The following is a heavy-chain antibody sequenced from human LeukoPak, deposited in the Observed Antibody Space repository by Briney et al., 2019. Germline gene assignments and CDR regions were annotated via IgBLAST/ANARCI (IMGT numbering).Heavy chain of an antibody. CDR3: ARQSRRLRRYYYYYMDV. D-gene: IGHD6-25*01. CDR2: INHSGST. CDR1: GGSFSGYY. Sequence: SETLSLTCAVYGGSFSGYYWSWIRQPPGKGLEWIGEINHSGSTNYNPSLKSRVTISVDTSKNQFSLKLSSVTAADTAVYYCARQSRRLRRYYYYYMDVWGKGTTVTASS. V-gene: IGHV4-34*01. J-gene: IGHJ6*03.